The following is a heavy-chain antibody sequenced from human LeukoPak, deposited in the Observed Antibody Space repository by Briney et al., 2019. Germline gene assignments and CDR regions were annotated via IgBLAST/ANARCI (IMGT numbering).Heavy chain of an antibody. CDR1: GGSISSYY. V-gene: IGHV4-59*08. CDR2: IYYSGST. Sequence: PSETLPLTCTVSGGSISSYYWSWIRQPPGKGLEWIGYIYYSGSTNYNPSLKSRVTISVDTSNNQVSLKLRSVTAADTAVYYCARQDDIVGANTLVHWGQGILVTVSS. J-gene: IGHJ4*02. CDR3: ARQDDIVGANTLVH. D-gene: IGHD1-26*01.